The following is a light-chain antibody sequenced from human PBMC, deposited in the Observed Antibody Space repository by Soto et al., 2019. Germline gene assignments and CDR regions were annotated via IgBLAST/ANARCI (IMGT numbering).Light chain of an antibody. Sequence: EIVMTQSPATLSVSPGERATLSCRASQSVSSNLAWYQQKPGQAPRLLIYGAYTRATGIQGRFSGSGSGTEFTLTISSLQSEEFAVYYCQQYNKWPFTFGPGTKVDIK. CDR3: QQYNKWPFT. V-gene: IGKV3-15*01. J-gene: IGKJ3*01. CDR1: QSVSSN. CDR2: GAY.